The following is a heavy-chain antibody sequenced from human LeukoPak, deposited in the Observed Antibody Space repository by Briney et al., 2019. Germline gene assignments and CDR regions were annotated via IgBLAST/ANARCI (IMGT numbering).Heavy chain of an antibody. CDR1: GFTFSSYG. CDR3: AKEHSSSSRFDY. V-gene: IGHV3-30*18. J-gene: IGHJ4*02. Sequence: GGSLRLSCAASGFTFSSYGMHWVRQAPGKGLEWVAVISYDGSNKYYADSVKGRFTISGDNSKNTLYLQMNSLRAEDTAVYYCAKEHSSSSRFDYWGQGTLVAVSS. D-gene: IGHD6-6*01. CDR2: ISYDGSNK.